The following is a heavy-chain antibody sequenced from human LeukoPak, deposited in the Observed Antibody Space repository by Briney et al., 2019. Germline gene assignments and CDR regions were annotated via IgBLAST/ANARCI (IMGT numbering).Heavy chain of an antibody. V-gene: IGHV4-34*01. J-gene: IGHJ6*03. CDR1: GGSFSGYY. CDR2: INHSGST. D-gene: IGHD6-13*01. Sequence: PSESLSLTWAVYGGSFSGYYWSWVRQPPGKGLEWVGEINHSGSTNYNPSLKSRVTISVDTSKNQFSLKLSSVTAADTAVYYCARGRGSSWFYYYYMDVWGKGTTVTVSS. CDR3: ARGRGSSWFYYYYMDV.